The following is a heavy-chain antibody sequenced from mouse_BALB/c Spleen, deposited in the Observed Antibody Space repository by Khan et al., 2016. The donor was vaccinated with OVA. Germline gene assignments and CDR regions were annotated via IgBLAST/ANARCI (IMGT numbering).Heavy chain of an antibody. CDR1: GFSLTSYG. CDR2: IWAGGST. J-gene: IGHJ2*01. V-gene: IGHV2-9*02. CDR3: ARLEEI. Sequence: QVQLQVSGPGLVEPSQSLSITCTVSGFSLTSYGVNRDRQHLGKGLQWPGVIWAGGSTNDNSAVMSKLSISIDNSKIQVFLKISSLQTDDTAVYYCARLEEIWGQGTTLTVSS.